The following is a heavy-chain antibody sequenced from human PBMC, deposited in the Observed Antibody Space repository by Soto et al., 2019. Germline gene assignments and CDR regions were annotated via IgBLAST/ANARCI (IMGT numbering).Heavy chain of an antibody. J-gene: IGHJ4*02. CDR2: INSDGSRT. D-gene: IGHD5-12*01. CDR1: GFTFSSYW. CDR3: NSGFDSN. Sequence: EVQLVESGGGLVQPGGSLRLSCAASGFTFSSYWMHWVCQAPGKGLVWVSHINSDGSRTTYADSVKGRFTISRDNAKNTLYLQMNSLRAEDTAVYYCNSGFDSNWGQGTLVTVSS. V-gene: IGHV3-74*01.